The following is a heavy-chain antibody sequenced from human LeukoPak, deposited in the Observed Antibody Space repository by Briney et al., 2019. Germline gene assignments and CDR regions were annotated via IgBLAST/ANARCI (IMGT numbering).Heavy chain of an antibody. CDR2: ISCTSSYI. D-gene: IGHD1-1*01. CDR3: AKDPHPWTEYYYYYMDV. CDR1: GFTFSSFS. V-gene: IGHV3-21*01. J-gene: IGHJ6*03. Sequence: KTGGSLRLSCAASGFTFSSFSMNWVRQAPGKGLEWVSSISCTSSYIYYADSVKGRFTISRDKDKNSVYLQMTSLRAEDTAVYYCAKDPHPWTEYYYYYMDVWGKGTTVTISS.